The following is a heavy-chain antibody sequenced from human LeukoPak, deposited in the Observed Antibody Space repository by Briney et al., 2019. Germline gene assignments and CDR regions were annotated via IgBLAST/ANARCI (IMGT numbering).Heavy chain of an antibody. V-gene: IGHV3-21*06. J-gene: IGHJ4*02. D-gene: IGHD3-16*02. CDR2: ISSTSSYI. CDR3: TRGISTDDYRFFF. Sequence: KPGGSLRLSCAASGFTFRIYSVTWVRQAPGKGLEWVASISSTSSYIYYADSVRGRFTISRDNAQYLAYLQMNSLRADDTAMYYCTRGISTDDYRFFFWGPGAMVTVSS. CDR1: GFTFRIYS.